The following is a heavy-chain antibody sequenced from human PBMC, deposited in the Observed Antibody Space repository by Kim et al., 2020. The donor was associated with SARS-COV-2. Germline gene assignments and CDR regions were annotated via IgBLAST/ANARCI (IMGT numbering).Heavy chain of an antibody. J-gene: IGHJ1*01. Sequence: STYYADSVKGRSTISRDNSKNTLYLQMNSLRAEDTAVYYCARGQESGGPQHWGQGTLVTVSS. CDR2: ST. V-gene: IGHV3-66*01. D-gene: IGHD3-16*01. CDR3: ARGQESGGPQH.